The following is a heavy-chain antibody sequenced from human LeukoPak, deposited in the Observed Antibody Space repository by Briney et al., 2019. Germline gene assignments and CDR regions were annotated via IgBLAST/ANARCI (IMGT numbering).Heavy chain of an antibody. V-gene: IGHV4-34*01. J-gene: IGHJ4*02. CDR2: MNDGGGT. CDR1: GGPLSGYY. D-gene: IGHD6-19*01. Sequence: SETLSLTCAVNGGPLSGYYGTWIRQPPGKGLEWIGEMNDGGGTKYNPSLKSRVSISLHTSKKQFSLKLNSVTAADTAVYYCAILLYGSGRFVPGDIWGQGTLVSVST. CDR3: AILLYGSGRFVPGDI.